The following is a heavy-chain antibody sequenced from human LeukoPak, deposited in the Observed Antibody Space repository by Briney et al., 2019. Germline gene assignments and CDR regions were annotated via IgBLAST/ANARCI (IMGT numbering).Heavy chain of an antibody. D-gene: IGHD5-24*01. Sequence: GESLKISCKGSGYSFTSYWIGWVRQMPGKGLEWMGIIYPGDSDTRYSPSFQGQVTISADKSISTAYLQWSSLKATDTAMYYCARHVEMATIYEDYWGQGTLVTVSS. CDR2: IYPGDSDT. J-gene: IGHJ4*02. CDR3: ARHVEMATIYEDY. CDR1: GYSFTSYW. V-gene: IGHV5-51*01.